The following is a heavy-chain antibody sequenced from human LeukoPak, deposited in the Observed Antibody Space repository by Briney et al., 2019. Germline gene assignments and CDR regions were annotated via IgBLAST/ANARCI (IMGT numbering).Heavy chain of an antibody. CDR1: GGSFSGYY. CDR2: INHSGST. CDR3: ARDRDSSSQGFDY. V-gene: IGHV4-34*01. Sequence: SETLSLTCAVYGGSFSGYYWSWIRQPPGKGLEWIGEINHSGSTNYNPSLKSRVTISVDTSKNQFSLKLSSVTAADTAVYYCARDRDSSSQGFDYWGRGTLVTVSS. D-gene: IGHD6-6*01. J-gene: IGHJ4*02.